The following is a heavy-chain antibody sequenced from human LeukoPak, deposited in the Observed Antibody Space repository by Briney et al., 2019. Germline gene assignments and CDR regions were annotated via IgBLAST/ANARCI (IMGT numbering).Heavy chain of an antibody. CDR3: ARGGRAGCNWNYYYYYGMDV. Sequence: ASVKVSCKASGYTFTSYDINWVRQATGQGLEWMGWMNPNSGNTGYAQKFQGRVTMTRNTSISTAYMELSSLRSEDTAVYYCARGGRAGCNWNYYYYYGMDVWGQGTTVTVSS. J-gene: IGHJ6*02. CDR2: MNPNSGNT. D-gene: IGHD1-20*01. CDR1: GYTFTSYD. V-gene: IGHV1-8*01.